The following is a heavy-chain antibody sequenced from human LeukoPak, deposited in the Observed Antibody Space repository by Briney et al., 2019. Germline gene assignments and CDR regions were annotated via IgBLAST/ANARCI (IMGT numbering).Heavy chain of an antibody. J-gene: IGHJ4*02. CDR3: ARDGYLAVDY. CDR1: GGSFSGYY. V-gene: IGHV4-34*01. CDR2: INHSGST. Sequence: SETLSLTCVVYGGSFSGYYWSWIRQPPGKGLEWIGEINHSGSTNYTPSLKSRVTISVDTSKNQFSLKLSSVTAADTAVYYCARDGYLAVDYWGQGTLLTVSS. D-gene: IGHD2-2*03.